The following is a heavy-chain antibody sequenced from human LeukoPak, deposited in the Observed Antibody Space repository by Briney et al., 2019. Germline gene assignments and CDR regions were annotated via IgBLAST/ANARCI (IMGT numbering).Heavy chain of an antibody. CDR2: ISGSGCST. CDR1: GFTFSSYA. D-gene: IGHD3-10*01. CDR3: AKAQIQYGSEQYYFDC. V-gene: IGHV3-23*01. Sequence: GGSLRLSCAASGFTFSSYAMSWVRQAPGKGLEWVAAISGSGCSTYYADAVKGRCTISRDNSKNTLYLQMNSLRAEDTAVYFCAKAQIQYGSEQYYFDCWGQGTLVIVSS. J-gene: IGHJ4*02.